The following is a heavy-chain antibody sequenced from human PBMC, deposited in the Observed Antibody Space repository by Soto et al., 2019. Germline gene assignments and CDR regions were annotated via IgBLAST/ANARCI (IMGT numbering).Heavy chain of an antibody. D-gene: IGHD6-19*01. CDR2: IYYSGST. CDR3: ARHEAHSGWYFYY. J-gene: IGHJ4*02. V-gene: IGHV4-39*01. CDR1: GGSISSSSYY. Sequence: SETLSLTCTVSGGSISSSSYYWGWIRQPPGKGLEWIGSIYYSGSTYYNPSLKSRVTISVDTSKNQFSLKLSSVTAADTAVYYCARHEAHSGWYFYYWGQGTLVTVSS.